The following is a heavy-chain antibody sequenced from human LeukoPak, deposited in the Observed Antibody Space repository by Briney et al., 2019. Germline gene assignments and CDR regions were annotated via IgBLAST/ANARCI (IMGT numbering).Heavy chain of an antibody. CDR1: GFTFSSYG. V-gene: IGHV3-30*18. D-gene: IGHD4-17*01. CDR3: AKDPGVLGDYGDWYFDL. Sequence: GGSLRLSCAASGFTFSSYGMHWVRQAPGKGLEWVAVISYDGSNKYYADSVKGRFTISRDNSKNTLYLQMNSLRAEDTAVYYCAKDPGVLGDYGDWYFDLWGRGTLVTVSS. J-gene: IGHJ2*01. CDR2: ISYDGSNK.